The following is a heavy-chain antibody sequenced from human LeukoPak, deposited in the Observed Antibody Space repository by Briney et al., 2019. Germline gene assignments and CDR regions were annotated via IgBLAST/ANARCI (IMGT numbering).Heavy chain of an antibody. CDR1: GGSISSYY. CDR3: GRISAAGGGSWYFDL. J-gene: IGHJ2*01. D-gene: IGHD6-13*01. Sequence: ASETLSLTCTVSGGSISSYYWSWIRRPPGKGLEWIGYVSHSGSTNYNPSLQSRVTISIDTSKSQFSLKLSSVTAADTAVYHCGRISAAGGGSWYFDLWGRGTLVTVSS. V-gene: IGHV4-59*01. CDR2: VSHSGST.